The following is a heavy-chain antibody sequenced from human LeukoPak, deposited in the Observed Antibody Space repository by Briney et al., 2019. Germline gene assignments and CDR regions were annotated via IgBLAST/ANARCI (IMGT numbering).Heavy chain of an antibody. V-gene: IGHV3-23*01. CDR2: INGDGSST. CDR1: GFTFTNYA. CDR3: AKYYYDGAAYSFDY. J-gene: IGHJ4*02. D-gene: IGHD3-22*01. Sequence: PGGSLRLSCAASGFTFTNYAMSWVRQAPGKGLEWVSSINGDGSSTYYADSVKGRFTISGDNSKNTLSLQMSSLSAEDTALYYCAKYYYDGAAYSFDYWGQGTLVTVSS.